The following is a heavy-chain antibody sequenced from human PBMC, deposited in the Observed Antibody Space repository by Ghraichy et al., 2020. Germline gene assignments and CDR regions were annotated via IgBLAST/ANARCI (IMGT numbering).Heavy chain of an antibody. V-gene: IGHV3-30-3*01. J-gene: IGHJ4*02. Sequence: LSLTCAASGFTFSSYAMHWVRQAPGKGLEWVAVLSYDGSNKYYADSVKGRFTISRDNSKNTLYLQMNSLRAEDTAVYYCARGPTSLYDILNFFDSWGQGTLVTVSS. CDR3: ARGPTSLYDILNFFDS. CDR2: LSYDGSNK. D-gene: IGHD3-9*01. CDR1: GFTFSSYA.